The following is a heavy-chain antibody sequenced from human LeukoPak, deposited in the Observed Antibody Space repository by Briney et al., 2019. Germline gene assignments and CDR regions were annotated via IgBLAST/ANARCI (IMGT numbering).Heavy chain of an antibody. CDR3: ARGRYSSSPEYFDY. Sequence: PSETLSLTCTVSGGSISSYYWSWTRQPAGKGLEWIGRIYTSGSTNYNPSLKSRVTISVDKSENQFSLKLSSVTAADTAVYYCARGRYSSSPEYFDYWGQGTLVTVSS. CDR2: IYTSGST. V-gene: IGHV4-4*07. D-gene: IGHD6-6*01. CDR1: GGSISSYY. J-gene: IGHJ4*02.